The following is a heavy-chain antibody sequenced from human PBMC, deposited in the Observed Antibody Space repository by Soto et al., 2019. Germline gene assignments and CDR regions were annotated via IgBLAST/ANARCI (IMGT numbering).Heavy chain of an antibody. V-gene: IGHV1-69*13. Sequence: ASVKVSCKASGGTFSSYAISWVRQAPGQGLEWMGGIIPIFGTANYAQKFQGRVTITADESTSTAYMELGSLRSEDKAVYYCAIDIVVVPAARPGYWGQGTLVTVSS. CDR2: IIPIFGTA. CDR1: GGTFSSYA. CDR3: AIDIVVVPAARPGY. D-gene: IGHD2-2*01. J-gene: IGHJ4*02.